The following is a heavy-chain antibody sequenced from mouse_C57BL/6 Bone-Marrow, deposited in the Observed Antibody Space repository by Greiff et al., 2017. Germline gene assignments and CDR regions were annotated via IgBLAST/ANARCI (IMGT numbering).Heavy chain of an antibody. D-gene: IGHD1-1*01. J-gene: IGHJ2*01. CDR1: GYTFTSYW. CDR3: ARWTFYYDGSRGGYFDY. Sequence: QVQLQQPGAELVKPGASVKMSCKASGYTFTSYWITWVKQRPGQGLEWIGDIYPGSGSTNYNEKFKSKATLTVDTSSSTAYMQLSSLTSEDSAVYYCARWTFYYDGSRGGYFDYWGQGTTLTVSS. V-gene: IGHV1-55*01. CDR2: IYPGSGST.